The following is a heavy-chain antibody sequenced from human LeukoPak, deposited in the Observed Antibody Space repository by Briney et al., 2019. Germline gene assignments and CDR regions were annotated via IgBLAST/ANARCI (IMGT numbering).Heavy chain of an antibody. CDR2: IRTYNGYT. D-gene: IGHD6-19*01. J-gene: IGHJ4*02. Sequence: ASVKVSCKASGYTFTSYGISWVRQAPGQGLEWMGWIRTYNGYTNYAQKVQGRVTMTTDTSTSTAYMELRSLRSDDTAVYYCASGPIAVAATGLDYWGQGTLVTVSS. CDR1: GYTFTSYG. V-gene: IGHV1-18*01. CDR3: ASGPIAVAATGLDY.